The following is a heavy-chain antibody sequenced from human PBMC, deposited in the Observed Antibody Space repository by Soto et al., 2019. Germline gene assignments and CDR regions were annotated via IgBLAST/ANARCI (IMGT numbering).Heavy chain of an antibody. CDR2: IIPILCIA. J-gene: IGHJ4*02. V-gene: IGHV1-69*02. CDR1: GGTFSSYT. Sequence: SVKVSCKASGGTFSSYTISWVRQAPGQGLDWIGRIIPILCIANYAQKFQGRVTITADKSTSTAYMELSSLRSEDTAVYFCARVKYCSGGSCYEEIDYWGQGTLVTVSS. CDR3: ARVKYCSGGSCYEEIDY. D-gene: IGHD2-15*01.